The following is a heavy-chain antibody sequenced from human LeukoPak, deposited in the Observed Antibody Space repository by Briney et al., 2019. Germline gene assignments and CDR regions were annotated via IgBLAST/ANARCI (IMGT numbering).Heavy chain of an antibody. D-gene: IGHD6-13*01. CDR1: GYSFTTYW. V-gene: IGHV5-51*01. J-gene: IGHJ4*02. CDR3: ARHRGIAAAGLDY. Sequence: GESLKISCKASGYSFTTYWIGWVRQMPGKGLEWMGIIYPGDSDTRYSPSFQGQVTISADKSISTAYLQWSSLKASDTAMYYCARHRGIAAAGLDYWGQGTLVTVSS. CDR2: IYPGDSDT.